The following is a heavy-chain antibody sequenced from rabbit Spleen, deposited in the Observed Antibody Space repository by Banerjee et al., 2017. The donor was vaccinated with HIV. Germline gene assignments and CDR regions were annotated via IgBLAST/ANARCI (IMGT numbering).Heavy chain of an antibody. CDR2: IDPRFDNT. CDR3: ARDLPEIVGWNFGF. V-gene: IGHV1S47*01. Sequence: QEQLVESGGGLVQPGGSLKLSCKASGFDFSSYGVSWVRQAPGKGLEWIGYIDPRFDNTYYASWVNGRFTISSHNAQNTLYLQLNSLTGADTATYFCARDLPEIVGWNFGFWGQGTLVTVS. J-gene: IGHJ3*01. D-gene: IGHD1-1*01. CDR1: GFDFSSYG.